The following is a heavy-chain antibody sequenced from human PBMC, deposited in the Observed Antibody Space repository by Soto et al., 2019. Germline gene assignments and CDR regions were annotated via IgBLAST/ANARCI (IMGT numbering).Heavy chain of an antibody. CDR2: IRGSGGST. CDR3: AKSGTRILSRTYYYGMDV. D-gene: IGHD2-15*01. CDR1: GFTFSSYA. Sequence: GGSLRLSCAASGFTFSSYAMSWVRQAPGKGLEWVSAIRGSGGSTYYADSVKGRFTISRDNSKNTLYLQMNSLRAEDTAVYYCAKSGTRILSRTYYYGMDVWGQGTTVTVSS. V-gene: IGHV3-23*01. J-gene: IGHJ6*02.